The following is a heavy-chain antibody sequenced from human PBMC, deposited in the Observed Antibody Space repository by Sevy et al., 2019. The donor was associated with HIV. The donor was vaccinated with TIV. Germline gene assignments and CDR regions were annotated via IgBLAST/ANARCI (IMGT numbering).Heavy chain of an antibody. J-gene: IGHJ4*02. CDR1: GFTFSNAW. CDR2: IKSKSDGGTT. D-gene: IGHD3-16*01. V-gene: IGHV3-15*01. CDR3: TSDSKKWGLSALLDY. Sequence: GGSLRLSCAASGFTFSNAWMSWVRQAPGKGLEWVGRIKSKSDGGTTDYAAPVKGRFTISRVDSKNTLYLQMNSLKTEDTAIYYCTSDSKKWGLSALLDYWGQGTLVTVSS.